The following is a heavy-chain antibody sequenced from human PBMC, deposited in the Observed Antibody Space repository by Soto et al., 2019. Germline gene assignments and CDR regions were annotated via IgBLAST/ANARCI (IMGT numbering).Heavy chain of an antibody. V-gene: IGHV1-18*01. CDR3: AREMVRGVGSDY. CDR1: GYTFASYG. D-gene: IGHD3-10*01. Sequence: ASVKVSCKASGYTFASYGISWVRQAPGQGLEWMGWISAYNGNTKYAQKLQGRVTMTTDTSTSTAYMELRSLRSDDTAVFYCAREMVRGVGSDYWGQGSLVTVSS. CDR2: ISAYNGNT. J-gene: IGHJ4*03.